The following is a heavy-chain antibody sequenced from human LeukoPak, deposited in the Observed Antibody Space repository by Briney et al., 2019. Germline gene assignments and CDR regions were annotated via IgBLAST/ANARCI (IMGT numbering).Heavy chain of an antibody. CDR3: ARDFGYYYGSGSYQPLDY. CDR1: GYTFTSYA. J-gene: IGHJ4*02. V-gene: IGHV1-3*01. CDR2: INAGNGNT. Sequence: GASAKVSCKASGYTFTSYAMHWVRQAPGQRLEWMGWINAGNGNTKYSQKFQGRVTITRDTSASTAYMELSSLRSEDTAVYYCARDFGYYYGSGSYQPLDYWGQGTLVTVSS. D-gene: IGHD3-10*01.